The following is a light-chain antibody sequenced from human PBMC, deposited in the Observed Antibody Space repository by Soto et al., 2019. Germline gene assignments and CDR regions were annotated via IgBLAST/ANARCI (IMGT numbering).Light chain of an antibody. J-gene: IGKJ1*01. V-gene: IGKV1-5*01. CDR1: QSVSDS. CDR3: QQYDYSRT. Sequence: DIQMTQSPSTLSASVGDTVTITCRASQSVSDSLAWYQVKPGAAPKLLIFDVSNLETGVPSRFSGSGSGTEFSLTIRGLQPDDFATYYCQQYDYSRTFGQGTKVDIK. CDR2: DVS.